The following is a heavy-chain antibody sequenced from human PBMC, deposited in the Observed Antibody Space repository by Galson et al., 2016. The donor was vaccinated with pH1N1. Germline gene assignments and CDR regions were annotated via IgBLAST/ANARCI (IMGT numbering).Heavy chain of an antibody. CDR1: GYSVTRYY. V-gene: IGHV1-46*01. Sequence: SVKVSCKAAGYSVTRYYVHWVRQAPGQGLEWMGIIDPSDGTTTYSQKFQGRIILTRDTSTNSVHMELTTLRPDDSATYFCARRYYFDYWGQGTLVTVSS. CDR2: IDPSDGTT. J-gene: IGHJ4*02. CDR3: ARRYYFDY.